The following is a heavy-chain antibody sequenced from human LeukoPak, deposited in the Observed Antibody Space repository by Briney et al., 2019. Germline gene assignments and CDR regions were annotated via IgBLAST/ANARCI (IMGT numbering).Heavy chain of an antibody. CDR2: ISTNGGST. D-gene: IGHD3-22*01. Sequence: GGSLRLSCAVSGFTFSSYAMHWVRQAPGKGLEYVSAISTNGGSTYYAKSVKGRFTISRDNSKNMLYLQMGSLRSEDMAVYYCARDREYYDSSGYYYFDYWGQGTLVTVSS. V-gene: IGHV3-64*01. CDR3: ARDREYYDSSGYYYFDY. J-gene: IGHJ4*02. CDR1: GFTFSSYA.